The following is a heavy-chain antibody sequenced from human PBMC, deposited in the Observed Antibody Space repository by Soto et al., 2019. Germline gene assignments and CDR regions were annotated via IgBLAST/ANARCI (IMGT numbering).Heavy chain of an antibody. CDR2: INHSGST. CDR1: GGSFSGYY. J-gene: IGHJ4*02. D-gene: IGHD3-22*01. CDR3: ARVGYYYDSSGYYPYYFDY. V-gene: IGHV4-34*01. Sequence: QVQLQQWGAGLLKPSETLSLTCAVYGGSFSGYYWSWIRQPPGKGLEWIGEINHSGSTNYNPSLKSRVTISVDTSQNQFSLKLSSVTAADTAVYYCARVGYYYDSSGYYPYYFDYWGQGTLVTVSS.